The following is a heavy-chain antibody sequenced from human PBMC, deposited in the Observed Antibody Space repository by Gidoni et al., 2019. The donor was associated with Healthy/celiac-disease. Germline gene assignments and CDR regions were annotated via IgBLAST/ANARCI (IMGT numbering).Heavy chain of an antibody. CDR2: ISAYNGNT. Sequence: QVQLVQSGAAVKKPGASVKVSCKAAGYTFTSYGISWVRQAPGQGLEWMGWISAYNGNTNYAQKLQGRGTMTTDTSTSTAYMELRSLRSDDTAVYYCARDPLRIAVAGTPDYWGQGTLVTVSS. V-gene: IGHV1-18*04. D-gene: IGHD6-19*01. CDR1: GYTFTSYG. CDR3: ARDPLRIAVAGTPDY. J-gene: IGHJ4*02.